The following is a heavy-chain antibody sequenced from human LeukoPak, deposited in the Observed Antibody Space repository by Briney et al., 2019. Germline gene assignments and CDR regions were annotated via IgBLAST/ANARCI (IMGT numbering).Heavy chain of an antibody. V-gene: IGHV3-48*03. D-gene: IGHD6-19*01. CDR3: ARTSSERDNWFDP. CDR1: GFTFSSYE. CDR2: ISSSGSII. J-gene: IGHJ5*02. Sequence: GGSLRLSCAASGFTFSSYEMNWVRQAPGRGLEWVSYISSSGSIIYYADSVRGRFTISRDNAKNSLHLQMNSLRAEDTAIYYCARTSSERDNWFDPWGQGTLVTVSS.